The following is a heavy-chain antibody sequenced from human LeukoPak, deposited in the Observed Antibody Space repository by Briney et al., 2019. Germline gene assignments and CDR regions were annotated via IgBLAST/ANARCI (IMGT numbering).Heavy chain of an antibody. V-gene: IGHV4-30-2*01. J-gene: IGHJ5*02. CDR2: IYHSGST. CDR1: GGSISSGGYS. D-gene: IGHD3-3*01. Sequence: SQTLSLTCAVSGGSISSGGYSWSWIRQPPGKGLEWIGYIYHSGSTYYNPSLKSRVTISVDRSKNQFSLKLSSVTAADTAVYYCAGVLRFLEWLSNYNWFDPWGQGTLVTVSS. CDR3: AGVLRFLEWLSNYNWFDP.